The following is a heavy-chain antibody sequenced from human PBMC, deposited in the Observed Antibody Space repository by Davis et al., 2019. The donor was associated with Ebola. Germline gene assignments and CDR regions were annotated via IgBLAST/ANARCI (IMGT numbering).Heavy chain of an antibody. Sequence: GESLKISCAASGFTFSSYEMNWVRQVPGKGLEWVSYISSSGSTIYYADSVKGRFTISRDNAKNSLYLQMHSLRAEDTAVYYCASPNCSGGSCPGYYYYYGMDVWGQGTTVTVSS. CDR3: ASPNCSGGSCPGYYYYYGMDV. V-gene: IGHV3-48*03. J-gene: IGHJ6*02. CDR1: GFTFSSYE. D-gene: IGHD2-15*01. CDR2: ISSSGSTI.